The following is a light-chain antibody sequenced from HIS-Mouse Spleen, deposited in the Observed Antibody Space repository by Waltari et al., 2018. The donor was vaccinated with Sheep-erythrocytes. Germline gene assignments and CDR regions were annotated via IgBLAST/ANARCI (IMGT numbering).Light chain of an antibody. J-gene: IGKJ3*01. CDR2: GAS. Sequence: EIVLTQSPGTLSLSPGERATLSCRASQSVSSSYLAWYQQKPGQAPRLIIYGASSRATGIPDRFSGSGSGTDFTLTISRLEPEYFAVYYCQQYGSSRQQTFTFGPGTKVDIK. CDR3: QQYGSSRQQTFT. V-gene: IGKV3-20*01. CDR1: QSVSSSY.